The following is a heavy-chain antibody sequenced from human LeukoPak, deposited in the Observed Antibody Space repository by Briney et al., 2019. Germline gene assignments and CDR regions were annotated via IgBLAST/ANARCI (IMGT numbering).Heavy chain of an antibody. CDR3: ARGHYYYDSSGLDY. CDR1: GFIFSNSA. V-gene: IGHV3-21*01. Sequence: GGSLRLSCAASGFIFSNSAMNWVRQAPGKGLEWVSSINTGSSHIYYADSVKGRFTISRDNAKNSVYLQMNSLRAEDTAVYYCARGHYYYDSSGLDYWGQGTLVTVSS. CDR2: INTGSSHI. J-gene: IGHJ4*02. D-gene: IGHD3-22*01.